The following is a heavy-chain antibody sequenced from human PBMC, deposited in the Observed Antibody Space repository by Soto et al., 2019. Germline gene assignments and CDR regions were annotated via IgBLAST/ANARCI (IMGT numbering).Heavy chain of an antibody. D-gene: IGHD3-16*01. CDR2: INPSGGST. CDR3: ARGSVGYTRVWYFDY. J-gene: IGHJ4*02. Sequence: QVQLVQSGAEVKKPGASVKVSCKASGYTFTSYYTHWVRQAAGQGLEWMGIINPSGGSTSYAQKFQGRVTMTRDTSTSTVYMELSSMRSEDTAVYYCARGSVGYTRVWYFDYWGQGTLVTVSS. V-gene: IGHV1-46*01. CDR1: GYTFTSYY.